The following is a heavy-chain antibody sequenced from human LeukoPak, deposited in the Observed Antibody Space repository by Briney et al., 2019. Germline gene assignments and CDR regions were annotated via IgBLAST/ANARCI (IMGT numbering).Heavy chain of an antibody. Sequence: QSGGSLRLSCAASGFTFSSYAMSWVRQAPGKGLEWVSAISGSGGSTYYADSVKGRFTISRDNSKNTLYLQMNSLRAEDTAVYYCALTHTRIAARPNWFDPWGQGTLVTVSS. CDR3: ALTHTRIAARPNWFDP. V-gene: IGHV3-23*01. D-gene: IGHD6-6*01. CDR2: ISGSGGST. CDR1: GFTFSSYA. J-gene: IGHJ5*02.